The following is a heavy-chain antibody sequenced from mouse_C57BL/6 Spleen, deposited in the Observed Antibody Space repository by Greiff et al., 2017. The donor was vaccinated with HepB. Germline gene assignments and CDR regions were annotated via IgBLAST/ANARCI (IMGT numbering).Heavy chain of an antibody. CDR1: GFTFSDYG. V-gene: IGHV5-15*01. D-gene: IGHD2-4*01. Sequence: EVQLVESGGGLVQPGGSLKLSCAASGFTFSDYGMAWVRQAPRKGPGWVAFISNLAYSIYYADTVTGRFTISRENAKNTLYLEMSSLRSEDTAMYYCARDDYDVGFAYWGQGTLVTVSA. J-gene: IGHJ3*01. CDR3: ARDDYDVGFAY. CDR2: ISNLAYSI.